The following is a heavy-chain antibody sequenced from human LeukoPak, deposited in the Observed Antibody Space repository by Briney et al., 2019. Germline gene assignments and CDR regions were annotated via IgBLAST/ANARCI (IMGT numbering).Heavy chain of an antibody. D-gene: IGHD2-21*02. CDR1: GGTFSSYA. CDR3: ADLVVTPYYYYGMDV. V-gene: IGHV1-69*04. CDR2: IIPILGIA. J-gene: IGHJ6*02. Sequence: SVKVSCKASGGTFSSYANSWVRQAPAQGLEWMGRIIPILGIANYAQKFQGRVTITADKSTSTAYMELSSLRSEDTAVYYCADLVVTPYYYYGMDVWGQGTTVTVSS.